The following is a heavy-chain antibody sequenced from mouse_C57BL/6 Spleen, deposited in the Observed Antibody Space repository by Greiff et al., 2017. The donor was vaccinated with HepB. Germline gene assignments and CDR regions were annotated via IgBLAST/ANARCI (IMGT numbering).Heavy chain of an antibody. V-gene: IGHV3-1*01. CDR2: ISYSGST. J-gene: IGHJ4*01. D-gene: IGHD2-4*01. CDR1: GYSITSGYD. CDR3: ARAGVYDYDVGAMDY. Sequence: DVKLQESGPGMVKPSQSLSLTCTVTGYSITSGYDWHWIRHFPGNKLEWMGYISYSGSTNYNPSLKSRISITHDTSKNHFFLKLNSVTTEDTAKYDCARAGVYDYDVGAMDYWGQGTSVTVSS.